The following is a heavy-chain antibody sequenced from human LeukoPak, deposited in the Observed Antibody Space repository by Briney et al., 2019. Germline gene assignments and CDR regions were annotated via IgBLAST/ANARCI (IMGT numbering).Heavy chain of an antibody. CDR3: ARGSMTTVTKIDY. V-gene: IGHV3-53*01. CDR2: IFSGGST. D-gene: IGHD4-17*01. J-gene: IGHJ4*02. CDR1: GFTVSSNY. Sequence: AGGSLRLSCAASGFTVSSNYMSWVRQAPGKGLEWVSIIFSGGSTYYADSVKGRFTISRDNSKNTLYLQMNSLRAEDTAVYYRARGSMTTVTKIDYWGQGTLVTVSS.